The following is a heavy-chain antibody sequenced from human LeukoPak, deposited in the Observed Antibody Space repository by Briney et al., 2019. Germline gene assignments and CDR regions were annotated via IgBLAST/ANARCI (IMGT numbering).Heavy chain of an antibody. D-gene: IGHD2-8*02. J-gene: IGHJ4*02. CDR2: IFPSGGEI. V-gene: IGHV3-23*01. CDR1: GFTFSSYA. CDR3: ATYRQVLLPFES. Sequence: GGSLRLSCTASGFTFSSYAMIWVRQPPGKGLEWVSSIFPSGGEIHYADSVRGRFTISRDNSKSTLSLQMNSLRAEDTAIYYCATYRQVLLPFESWGQGTLVTVSS.